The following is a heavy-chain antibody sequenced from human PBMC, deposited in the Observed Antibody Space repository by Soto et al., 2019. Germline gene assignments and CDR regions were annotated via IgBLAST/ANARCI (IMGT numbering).Heavy chain of an antibody. CDR3: ARCGVVPAAEGTYYYYGMDV. CDR1: GGTFSSYA. D-gene: IGHD2-2*01. CDR2: IIPIFGTA. V-gene: IGHV1-69*01. Sequence: QVQLVQSGAEVKKPGSSVKVSCKASGGTFSSYAISWVRQALGQGLEWMGGIIPIFGTANYAQKFQGRVTITADESTSTAYMELSSLRSEDTAVYYCARCGVVPAAEGTYYYYGMDVWGQGTTVTVSS. J-gene: IGHJ6*02.